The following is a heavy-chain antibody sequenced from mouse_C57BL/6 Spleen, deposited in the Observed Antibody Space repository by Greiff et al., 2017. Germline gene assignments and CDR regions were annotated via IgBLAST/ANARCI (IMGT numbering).Heavy chain of an antibody. CDR3: TREGTSTMVTTGPFAY. D-gene: IGHD2-2*01. Sequence: EVKLMESGEGLVKPGGSLKLSCAASGFTFSSYAMSWVRQTPEKRLEWVAYISSGGDYIYYADTVKGRFTISRDNARNTLYLQMSSLKSEDTAMYYCTREGTSTMVTTGPFAYWGQGTLVTVSA. V-gene: IGHV5-9-1*02. CDR1: GFTFSSYA. J-gene: IGHJ3*01. CDR2: ISSGGDYI.